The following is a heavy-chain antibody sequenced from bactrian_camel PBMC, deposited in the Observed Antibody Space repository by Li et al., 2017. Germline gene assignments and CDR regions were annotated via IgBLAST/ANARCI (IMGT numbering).Heavy chain of an antibody. V-gene: IGHV3S53*01. J-gene: IGHJ4*01. CDR1: GFIFSGAC. Sequence: VQLVESGGGLVQPGGSLRLSCEGSGFIFSGACMGWFRQAPGKEREGVATVDSLGIPTYADSVKGRFTLSRDKAKNTLYLQMNNLEPEDTAMYYCAAGPTQHCLANWLVIAGVVQVNRWGQGTQVTVS. D-gene: IGHD1*01. CDR2: VDSLGIP. CDR3: AAGPTQHCLANWLVIAGVVQVNR.